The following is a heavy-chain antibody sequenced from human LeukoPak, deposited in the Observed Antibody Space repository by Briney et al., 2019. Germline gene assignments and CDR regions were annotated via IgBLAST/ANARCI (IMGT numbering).Heavy chain of an antibody. V-gene: IGHV3-23*01. J-gene: IGHJ4*02. CDR1: GGSISNTN. CDR3: ARAHSSGYSSGWYSGY. D-gene: IGHD6-19*01. CDR2: ISAGGGNA. Sequence: ETLSLTCGVSGGSISNTNWWSWVRQPPGQGLEWVSGISAGGGNAWYPDSVKGRFTISRDNSKNTLFLQMDSLRDEDTAVYYCARAHSSGYSSGWYSGYWGQGTLVTVSS.